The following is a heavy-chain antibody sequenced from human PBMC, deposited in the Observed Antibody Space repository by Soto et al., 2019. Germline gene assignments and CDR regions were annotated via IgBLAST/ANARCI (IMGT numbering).Heavy chain of an antibody. Sequence: SAKVSCKTSGGTFSSYAISWVRPAPGQGFEWMGGIIPIFGTENYAQKFQGRVTITADKSTSTAYMELSSLRSEDTAVYYCARDFKYYYDSSGYYYDAFDIWG. CDR2: IIPIFGTE. CDR1: GGTFSSYA. D-gene: IGHD3-22*01. V-gene: IGHV1-69*06. J-gene: IGHJ3*02. CDR3: ARDFKYYYDSSGYYYDAFDI.